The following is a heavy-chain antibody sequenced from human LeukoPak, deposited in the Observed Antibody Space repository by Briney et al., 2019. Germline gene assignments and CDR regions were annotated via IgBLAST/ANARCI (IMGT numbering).Heavy chain of an antibody. J-gene: IGHJ4*02. CDR3: AKHSHDGSAPYYEVQLDY. CDR2: ISRSGVAT. CDR1: GFTFGTYA. D-gene: IGHD3-22*01. V-gene: IGHV3-23*01. Sequence: PGGSLRLSCAASGFTFGTYAMSWVRQAPAKGLEWVSTISRSGVATYYANSVKGRFTISRDNSKNTVYLQMNSLRAEDTAIYYCAKHSHDGSAPYYEVQLDYWGQGTLVTVSS.